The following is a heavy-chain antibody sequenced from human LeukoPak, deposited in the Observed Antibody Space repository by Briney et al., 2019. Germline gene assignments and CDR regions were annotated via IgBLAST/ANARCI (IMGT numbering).Heavy chain of an antibody. J-gene: IGHJ4*02. CDR1: GFTFNSYS. D-gene: IGHD4-11*01. CDR2: ISSGSSTI. V-gene: IGHV3-48*01. Sequence: GGSLRLSCAASGFTFNSYSMNWVRQAPGKGLEWVSYISSGSSTISYADSVKGRFTISRDNAKNSLYLQMNSLRAEDTAVYYCARGIGSTVFFDHWGQGTLVTVSS. CDR3: ARGIGSTVFFDH.